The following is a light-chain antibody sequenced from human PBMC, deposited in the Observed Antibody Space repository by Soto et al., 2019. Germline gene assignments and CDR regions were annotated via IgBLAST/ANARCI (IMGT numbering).Light chain of an antibody. CDR1: SGHSSYA. V-gene: IGLV4-69*01. Sequence: QPVLTQSPSASASLGASVKLTCTLSSGHSSYAIAWHQQQPEKGPRYLMKLDSDGSHTKGDAIPDRFSGSSSGAERYLTISSLQSEDEDDYYCQTWGTGIHVVFGGGTKLTVL. J-gene: IGLJ2*01. CDR3: QTWGTGIHVV. CDR2: LDSDGSH.